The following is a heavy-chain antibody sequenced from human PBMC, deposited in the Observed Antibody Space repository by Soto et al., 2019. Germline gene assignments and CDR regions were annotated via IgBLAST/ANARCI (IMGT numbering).Heavy chain of an antibody. CDR3: AKGKYCSGGSCSYWYLGL. D-gene: IGHD2-15*01. CDR2: ISGSGGST. V-gene: IGHV3-23*01. J-gene: IGHJ2*01. CDR1: GFTFSSYA. Sequence: EVQLLESGGGLVQPGGSLRLSCAASGFTFSSYAMSWVRQAPGKGLEWVTAISGSGGSTYTADSVKGRFTISRDNSKNTPYLEMTSLRAEDTAVYYCAKGKYCSGGSCSYWYLGLWGRGNLVTVPS.